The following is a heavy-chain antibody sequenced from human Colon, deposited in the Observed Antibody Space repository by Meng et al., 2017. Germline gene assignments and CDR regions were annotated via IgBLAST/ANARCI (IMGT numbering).Heavy chain of an antibody. CDR3: AKDRGPYSSSALFDY. J-gene: IGHJ4*02. CDR2: ISWNSGSI. CDR1: GFTFDDYA. V-gene: IGHV3-9*01. Sequence: SLKISCAASGFTFDDYAMHWVRQAPGKGLEWVSGISWNSGSIGYADSVKGRFTISRDNAKNSLYLQMNSLRAEDTALYYCAKDRGPYSSSALFDYWGQGTLVTVSS. D-gene: IGHD6-6*01.